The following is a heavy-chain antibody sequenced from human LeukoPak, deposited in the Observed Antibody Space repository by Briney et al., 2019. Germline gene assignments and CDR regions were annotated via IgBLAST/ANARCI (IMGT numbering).Heavy chain of an antibody. CDR3: ARVSLLDYSNRGYYFDY. Sequence: PPETLSLTCAVYGGSFSGYYWSWIRQPPGKGLEWIGEINHSGSTNYNPSLKSRVTISVDTSKNQFSLKLSSVTAADTAVYYCARVSLLDYSNRGYYFDYWGQGTLVTVSS. V-gene: IGHV4-34*01. CDR2: INHSGST. J-gene: IGHJ4*02. D-gene: IGHD4-11*01. CDR1: GGSFSGYY.